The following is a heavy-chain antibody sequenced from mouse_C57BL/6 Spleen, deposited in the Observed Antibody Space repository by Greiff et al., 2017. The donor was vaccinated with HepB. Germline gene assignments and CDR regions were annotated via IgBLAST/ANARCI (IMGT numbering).Heavy chain of an antibody. CDR2: IDPSDSYT. D-gene: IGHD2-10*02. J-gene: IGHJ4*01. Sequence: QVQLQQPGAELVKPGASVKLSCKASGYTFTSYWMQWVKQRPGQGLEWIGEIDPSDSYTNYNQKFKGKATLIVDTSSSTAYMQLRSLTSEDSAVYYCARSGYGNCLCAMDYWGQGTSVTVSS. CDR1: GYTFTSYW. V-gene: IGHV1-50*01. CDR3: ARSGYGNCLCAMDY.